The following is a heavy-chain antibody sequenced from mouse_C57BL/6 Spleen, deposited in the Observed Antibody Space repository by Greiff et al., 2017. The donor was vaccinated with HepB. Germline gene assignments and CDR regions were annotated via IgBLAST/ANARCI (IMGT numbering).Heavy chain of an antibody. J-gene: IGHJ4*01. V-gene: IGHV1-69*01. CDR1: GYTFTSYW. CDR2: IDPSDSYT. D-gene: IGHD3-2*02. CDR3: ARRGCGQLRLRESMEE. Sequence: QVQLQQPGAELVMPGASVKLSCKASGYTFTSYWMHWVKQRPGQGLEWIGEIDPSDSYTNYNQKFKGKSTLTVDKSSSTAYMQLSSLTSEDSAVYYCARRGCGQLRLRESMEEWAQGTSVTVSS.